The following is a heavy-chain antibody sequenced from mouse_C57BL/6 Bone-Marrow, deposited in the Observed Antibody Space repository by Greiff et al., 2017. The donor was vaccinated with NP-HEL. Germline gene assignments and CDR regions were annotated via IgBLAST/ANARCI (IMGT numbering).Heavy chain of an antibody. CDR2: IDPEDGET. D-gene: IGHD1-1*01. V-gene: IGHV14-2*01. CDR3: ARDIYYGSSCHGDG. J-gene: IGHJ1*03. CDR1: GFNIKDYY. Sequence: VQLKESGAELVKPGASVKLSCTASGFNIKDYYMPWVKQRTEQGLEWIGRIDPEDGETKYAPKFQGKATITADTSSNTAYLQLSSLTAEDTAVYYCARDIYYGSSCHGDGWGTGTTVTVAS.